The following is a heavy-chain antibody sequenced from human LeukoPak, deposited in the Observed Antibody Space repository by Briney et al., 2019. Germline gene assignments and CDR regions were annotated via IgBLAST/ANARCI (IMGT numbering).Heavy chain of an antibody. V-gene: IGHV1-2*02. CDR3: ARGTGSVRGRWFEP. J-gene: IGHJ5*02. D-gene: IGHD3-10*01. CDR2: INQNRRGT. CDR1: VYTLTRYY. Sequence: ASVKVARKASVYTLTRYYMHWVRQTPRQGLAWVGWINQNRRGTNYVHKFQGRVTMTRDTSISTAYMELSRLRSDDTAVYYCARGTGSVRGRWFEPCGAGNLVTVSS.